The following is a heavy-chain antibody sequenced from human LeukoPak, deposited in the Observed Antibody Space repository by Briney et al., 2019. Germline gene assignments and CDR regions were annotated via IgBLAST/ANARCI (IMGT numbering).Heavy chain of an antibody. CDR1: GGSISSSSYS. V-gene: IGHV4-61*01. J-gene: IGHJ4*02. D-gene: IGHD2-15*01. Sequence: NPSETLSLTCTVSGGSISSSSYSWSWIRQPPGKGLEWIGYIYYSGSTNYNPSLKSRVTISVDTSKNQFSLKLSSVTAADTAVYYCARVSGYLDYWGQGTLVTVSS. CDR3: ARVSGYLDY. CDR2: IYYSGST.